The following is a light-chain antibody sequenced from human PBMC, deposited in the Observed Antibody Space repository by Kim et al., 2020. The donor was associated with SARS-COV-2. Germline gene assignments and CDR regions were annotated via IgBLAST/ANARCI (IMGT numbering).Light chain of an antibody. CDR3: QAWDRSAGV. V-gene: IGLV3-1*01. Sequence: VSPGQTASITCSGDKLGDKYAYWYQQKPGQSPVLVIYQDSKRPSGIPERFSGSNSGNTATLTISGTQAMDEADYYCQAWDRSAGVFGGGTQLTVL. CDR2: QDS. J-gene: IGLJ2*01. CDR1: KLGDKY.